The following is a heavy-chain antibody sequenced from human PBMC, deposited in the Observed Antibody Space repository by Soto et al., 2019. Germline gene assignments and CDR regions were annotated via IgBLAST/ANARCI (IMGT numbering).Heavy chain of an antibody. V-gene: IGHV1-18*01. CDR3: AVTVEMATTGGFFDY. D-gene: IGHD1-1*01. Sequence: QVRLVQSGAEVKKPGASVKVSCKASGYTFTSYGISWVRQAPGQGLEWMGWISAYNGNTNYAQKLQGRVTMTTDTSTSAAYMELRSLRSDDTAVYYCAVTVEMATTGGFFDYWGQGTLVTVSS. J-gene: IGHJ4*02. CDR2: ISAYNGNT. CDR1: GYTFTSYG.